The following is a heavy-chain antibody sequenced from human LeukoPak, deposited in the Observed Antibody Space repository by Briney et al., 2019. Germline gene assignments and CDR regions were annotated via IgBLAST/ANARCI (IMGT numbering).Heavy chain of an antibody. D-gene: IGHD3-10*02. CDR3: APLFGELRRLDY. J-gene: IGHJ4*02. Sequence: PGGSLGLSCVASGFTFSSYWMHWVRQAPGKGLVWVSRINSDGSSTSYADSVKGRFTISRDNAKNTLYLQMNSLRAEDTAVYYCAPLFGELRRLDYWGQGTLVTVSS. CDR1: GFTFSSYW. CDR2: INSDGSST. V-gene: IGHV3-74*01.